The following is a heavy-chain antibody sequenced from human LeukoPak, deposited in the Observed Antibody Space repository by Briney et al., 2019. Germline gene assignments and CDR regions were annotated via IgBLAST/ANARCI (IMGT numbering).Heavy chain of an antibody. CDR3: ARSSGYYQLLKDDAFDI. Sequence: GGSLRLSCAASGFTFSDYYMTWIRQAPGKGLEWVSYISSSGNTIRYADSVKGRFTISRDNAKNSLYLQMNSLRAEDTAVYYCARSSGYYQLLKDDAFDIWGQGTMVTVSS. CDR2: ISSSGNTI. J-gene: IGHJ3*02. V-gene: IGHV3-11*01. D-gene: IGHD3-22*01. CDR1: GFTFSDYY.